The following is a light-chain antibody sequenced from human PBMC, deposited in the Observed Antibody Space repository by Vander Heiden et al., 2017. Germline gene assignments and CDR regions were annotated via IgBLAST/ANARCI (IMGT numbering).Light chain of an antibody. CDR3: RQHGGSPLS. CDR1: QSVSRTY. J-gene: IGKJ4*01. Sequence: IALTPPPGTLSVSPGESATLPCRASQSVSRTYLAWYQQSRGQAPRLLICGASSTATGIPDRFGGSGSGTDFTLTIIRLAPEDFGVYYCRQHGGSPLSFDGGTKLEI. V-gene: IGKV3-20*01. CDR2: GAS.